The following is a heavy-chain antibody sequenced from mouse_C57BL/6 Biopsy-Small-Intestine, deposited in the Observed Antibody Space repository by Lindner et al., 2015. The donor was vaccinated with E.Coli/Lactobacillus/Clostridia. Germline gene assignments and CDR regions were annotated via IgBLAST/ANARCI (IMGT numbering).Heavy chain of an antibody. Sequence: VQLQESGGDLVKPGGSLKLSCAASGFTFSSYGMSWVRQTPDKRLEWVATISSGGSYTYYPDSVKGRFTISRDNAKNTLYLQMSSLKSEDTAMYYCASDSYYSNFPWFAYWGQGTLVTVSA. CDR3: ASDSYYSNFPWFAY. V-gene: IGHV5-6*01. CDR2: ISSGGSYT. J-gene: IGHJ3*01. CDR1: GFTFSSYG. D-gene: IGHD2-5*01.